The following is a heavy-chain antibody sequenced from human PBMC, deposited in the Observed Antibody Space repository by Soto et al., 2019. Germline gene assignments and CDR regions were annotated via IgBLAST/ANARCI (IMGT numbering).Heavy chain of an antibody. D-gene: IGHD1-26*01. CDR1: GGSISSGGYY. CDR3: ARGRERVVPTLDYFDY. Sequence: QVQLQESGPGLVKPSQTLSLTCTVSGGSISSGGYYWSWIRQHPGKGLEWIGYIYYSGSTYYNPSLKSRVTISVDTSKNQFSLKLSSVTAADTAVYYCARGRERVVPTLDYFDYWGQGTLVTVSS. J-gene: IGHJ4*02. V-gene: IGHV4-31*03. CDR2: IYYSGST.